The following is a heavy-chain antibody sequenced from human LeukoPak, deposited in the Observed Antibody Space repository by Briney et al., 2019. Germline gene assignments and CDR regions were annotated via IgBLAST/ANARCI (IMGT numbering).Heavy chain of an antibody. V-gene: IGHV3-21*04. J-gene: IGHJ4*02. D-gene: IGHD1-26*01. Sequence: GGSLRLYCAASGFTFSSYSMNWVRQAPGKGLEWVSSISSSSSYIYYADSVKGRFTISRDNAKNSLYLQMNSLRAEDTAVYYCAKEPYSGSQLLDYWGQGTLVTVSS. CDR1: GFTFSSYS. CDR3: AKEPYSGSQLLDY. CDR2: ISSSSSYI.